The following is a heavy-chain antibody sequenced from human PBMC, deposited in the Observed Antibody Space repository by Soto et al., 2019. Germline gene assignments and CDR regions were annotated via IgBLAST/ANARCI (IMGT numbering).Heavy chain of an antibody. Sequence: SPTLSLTCAISGDSVSSNSAAWNWIRQSPSRGLEWLGRTYYRSKWYNDYAVSVKSRITINPDTSKNQFSLQLNSVTPEDTAVYYCARESSAAAGPSRPYYYGMDVWGQGTTVTVSS. J-gene: IGHJ6*02. CDR1: GDSVSSNSAA. CDR3: ARESSAAAGPSRPYYYGMDV. CDR2: TYYRSKWYN. D-gene: IGHD6-13*01. V-gene: IGHV6-1*01.